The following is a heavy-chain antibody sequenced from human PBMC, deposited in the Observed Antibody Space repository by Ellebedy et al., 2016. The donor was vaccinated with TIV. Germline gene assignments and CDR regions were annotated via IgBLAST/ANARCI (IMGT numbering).Heavy chain of an antibody. CDR2: INPNNGGA. Sequence: AASVKVSCKASGYTFSGYHIHWVRQAPGHGLEWMGWINPNNGGANYAQKFQGRVTMTRDTSISTAYMELSRLTSDDTAVYYCARVMYPDWATGFGFWGQGTLVTVSS. V-gene: IGHV1-2*02. CDR1: GYTFSGYH. J-gene: IGHJ4*02. D-gene: IGHD3-9*01. CDR3: ARVMYPDWATGFGF.